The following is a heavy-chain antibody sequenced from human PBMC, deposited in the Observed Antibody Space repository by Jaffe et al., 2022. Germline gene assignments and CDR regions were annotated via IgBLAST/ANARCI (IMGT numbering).Heavy chain of an antibody. CDR1: GYTFTSYA. D-gene: IGHD3-22*01. J-gene: IGHJ3*02. CDR2: INTNTGNP. Sequence: QVQLVQSGSELKKPGASVKVSCKASGYTFTSYAMNWVRQAPGQGLEWMGWINTNTGNPTYAQGFTGRFVFSLDTSVSTAYLQISSLKAEDTAVYYCAQALYYYDSSGYYLEKPRAFDIWGQGTMVTVSS. CDR3: AQALYYYDSSGYYLEKPRAFDI. V-gene: IGHV7-4-1*02.